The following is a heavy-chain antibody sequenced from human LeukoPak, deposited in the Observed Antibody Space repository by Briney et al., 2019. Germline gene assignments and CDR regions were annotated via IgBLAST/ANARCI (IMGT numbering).Heavy chain of an antibody. D-gene: IGHD2-2*02. CDR2: IKSKTDGGTT. CDR1: GFTFSNAW. Sequence: PGGSLRLSCAAPGFTFSNAWMSWVRQAPGKGLEWVGRIKSKTDGGTTDYAAPVKGRFTISRDDSKNTLYLQMNSLKTEDTAVYYCTTDIRYCSSTSCYSNDYWGQGTLVTVSS. J-gene: IGHJ4*02. V-gene: IGHV3-15*01. CDR3: TTDIRYCSSTSCYSNDY.